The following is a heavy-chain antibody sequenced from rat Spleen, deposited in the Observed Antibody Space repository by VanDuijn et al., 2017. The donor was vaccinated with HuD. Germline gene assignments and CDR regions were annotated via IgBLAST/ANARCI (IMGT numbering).Heavy chain of an antibody. Sequence: EVQLVESGGGLVQPGRSLKLSCAASGFTFSNYDMAWVRQAPTEGLEWVASISPSGGSTYYRDSVKGRFTVSRDNTKSSLYLQMDSLRSEDTSTYYCAKGGDFDYWGQGVMVTVSS. CDR2: ISPSGGST. V-gene: IGHV5-25*01. CDR1: GFTFSNYD. CDR3: AKGGDFDY. J-gene: IGHJ2*01.